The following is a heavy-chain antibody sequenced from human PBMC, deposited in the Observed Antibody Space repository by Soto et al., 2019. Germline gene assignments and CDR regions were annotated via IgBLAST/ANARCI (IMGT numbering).Heavy chain of an antibody. CDR3: VRSAITATTNWGAFDV. V-gene: IGHV3-23*01. CDR2: VSPGGDVA. Sequence: GSLRLPCAASGFSFSSFVMDWVRQAPGKGLELVSTVSPGGDVAHYTDSVKGRFTISRDNSRRTLHLQMDSLRAEDAAVYFCVRSAITATTNWGAFDVWGRGTVVTVSS. J-gene: IGHJ3*01. CDR1: GFSFSSFV. D-gene: IGHD1-20*01.